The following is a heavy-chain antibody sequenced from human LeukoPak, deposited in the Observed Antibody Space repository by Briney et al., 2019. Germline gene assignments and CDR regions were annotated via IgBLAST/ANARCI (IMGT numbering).Heavy chain of an antibody. J-gene: IGHJ4*02. V-gene: IGHV1-69*13. CDR3: ARVSSGSSTFDY. Sequence: SVNVSCKASGGTFSFYAISWVRQAPGQGLEWMGGIIPSFGTANYAQKFQGRVTITADESTGTAYMELSSLRSEDTAVYYCARVSSGSSTFDYWGQGNLVTVSS. CDR2: IIPSFGTA. D-gene: IGHD3-22*01. CDR1: GGTFSFYA.